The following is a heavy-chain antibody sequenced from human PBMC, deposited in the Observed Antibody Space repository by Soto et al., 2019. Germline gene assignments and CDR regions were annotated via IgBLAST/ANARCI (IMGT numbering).Heavy chain of an antibody. CDR2: ISSDGTNE. CDR3: AKDFGFDSSGYDF. D-gene: IGHD3-22*01. Sequence: GGSLRLSCAASGFSFNMFAMHWLRQAPGKGLEWVARISSDGTNEQYADSVKGRFTISRDNSKDTVYVQMNSLRIEDTAVYYCAKDFGFDSSGYDFWGRGTLVTVSS. J-gene: IGHJ4*02. V-gene: IGHV3-30*18. CDR1: GFSFNMFA.